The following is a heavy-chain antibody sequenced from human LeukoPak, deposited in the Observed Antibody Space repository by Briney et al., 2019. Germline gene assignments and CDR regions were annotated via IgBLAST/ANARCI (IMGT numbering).Heavy chain of an antibody. J-gene: IGHJ6*02. Sequence: GGSLRLSCAAPGFTFSSYAMSWVRQAPGKGLEWVSAISGSGGSTYYADSVKGRFTISRDNSKNTLYLQMNSLRAEDTAVYYCAKSNGRHYDILTVNWGMDVWGQGTTVTVSS. CDR1: GFTFSSYA. CDR2: ISGSGGST. CDR3: AKSNGRHYDILTVNWGMDV. V-gene: IGHV3-23*01. D-gene: IGHD3-9*01.